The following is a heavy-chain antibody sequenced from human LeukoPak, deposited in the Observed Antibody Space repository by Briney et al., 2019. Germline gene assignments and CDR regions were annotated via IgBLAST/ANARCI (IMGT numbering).Heavy chain of an antibody. CDR3: AREGWEELGHYFDY. D-gene: IGHD1-26*01. CDR2: IHSDGST. Sequence: GGSLRLSCAASGFPVSSNYMTWVRQAPQKGLEWVSTIHSDGSTYYVDSVKGRFNISRDISQNTVYLEMNSLRAEDAAVYYCAREGWEELGHYFDYWGQGTVVTVSS. J-gene: IGHJ4*02. V-gene: IGHV3-53*01. CDR1: GFPVSSNY.